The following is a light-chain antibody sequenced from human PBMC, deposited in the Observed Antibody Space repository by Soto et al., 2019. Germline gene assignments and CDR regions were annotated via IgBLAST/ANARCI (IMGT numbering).Light chain of an antibody. CDR1: SSDVGGYNY. CDR2: DVI. CDR3: SSHTSSSTVV. Sequence: QSVLTQPASVSGSAGQSITISCTGTSSDVGGYNYVSWYQQHPGKAPKLMIYDVINRPSGVSNRFSGSKSGNTASLTISGLQAEDEADYYCSSHTSSSTVVFGGGTKLTVL. J-gene: IGLJ2*01. V-gene: IGLV2-14*01.